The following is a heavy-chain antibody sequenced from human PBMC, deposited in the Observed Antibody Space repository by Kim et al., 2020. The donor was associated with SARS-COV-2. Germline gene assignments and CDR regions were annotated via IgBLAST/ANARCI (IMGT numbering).Heavy chain of an antibody. V-gene: IGHV3-48*03. CDR2: ISSSGNTI. Sequence: GGSLRLSCAASGFTFSSYEMNWVRQAPGKGLEWVSYISSSGNTIYYADSVKGRFTISRDNAKNSLYLQMNSLRAEDTAVYYCARGLTLRWLIPYYWGQGTLVTVSS. CDR3: ARGLTLRWLIPYY. CDR1: GFTFSSYE. J-gene: IGHJ4*02. D-gene: IGHD5-12*01.